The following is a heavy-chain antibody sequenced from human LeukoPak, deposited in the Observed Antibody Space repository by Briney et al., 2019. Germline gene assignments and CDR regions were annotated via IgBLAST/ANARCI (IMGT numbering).Heavy chain of an antibody. V-gene: IGHV4-34*01. Sequence: SETLSLTCAVYGGSFSGYYWSWIRQPPGKGLEWIGEINHGGSTNYNPSLKSRVTISVDTSKNQFSLKLSSVTAADTAVYYCARVTTVTTDGLDPWGQGTLVTVSS. CDR1: GGSFSGYY. D-gene: IGHD4-17*01. CDR2: INHGGST. CDR3: ARVTTVTTDGLDP. J-gene: IGHJ5*02.